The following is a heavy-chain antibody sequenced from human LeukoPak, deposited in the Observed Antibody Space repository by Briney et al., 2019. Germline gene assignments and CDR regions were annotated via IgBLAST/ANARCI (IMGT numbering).Heavy chain of an antibody. CDR2: IKQDGSEE. J-gene: IGHJ4*02. D-gene: IGHD6-19*01. Sequence: GGALRLSCAASGFTFSSYYMAWFRQAPGKGLEWVANIKQDGSEEYYVDSVKGRFTISRDNAKNSLFLQLNSLRVEDTAVYYCAGGRGWLVEYWGQGTLVTVSA. CDR1: GFTFSSYY. V-gene: IGHV3-7*05. CDR3: AGGRGWLVEY.